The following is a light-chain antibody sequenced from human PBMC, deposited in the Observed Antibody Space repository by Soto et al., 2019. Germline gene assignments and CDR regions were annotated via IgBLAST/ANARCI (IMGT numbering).Light chain of an antibody. V-gene: IGKV1-33*01. J-gene: IGKJ4*01. Sequence: DIQMTQSPSSLSASVGDRVTITCLASQDIRDDLNWYQQKPGKAPTLLIYDASDLETGVPSRFSGSGSGTEFSLTITSLQPEDIATYYCQQFHNLPLTFGGGTKVEIK. CDR1: QDIRDD. CDR2: DAS. CDR3: QQFHNLPLT.